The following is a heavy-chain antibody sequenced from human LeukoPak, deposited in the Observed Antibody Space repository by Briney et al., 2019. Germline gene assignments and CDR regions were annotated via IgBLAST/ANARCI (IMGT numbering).Heavy chain of an antibody. J-gene: IGHJ4*02. D-gene: IGHD3-22*01. CDR2: ISGSGGST. CDR1: GFTFSSYA. Sequence: GGSLRLSCAAPGFTFSSYAMSWVRQAPGKGLEWVSAISGSGGSTYYADSVKGRFTISRDNSKNTLYLQMNSLRAEDTAVYYCAKDRTYYYDSSGDELDYWGQGTLVTVSS. V-gene: IGHV3-23*01. CDR3: AKDRTYYYDSSGDELDY.